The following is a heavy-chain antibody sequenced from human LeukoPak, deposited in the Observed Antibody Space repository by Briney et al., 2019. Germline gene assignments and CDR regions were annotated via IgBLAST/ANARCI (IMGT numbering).Heavy chain of an antibody. CDR2: IIPIFGTA. J-gene: IGHJ4*02. D-gene: IGHD2-21*01. CDR3: ARDAEYCAGDC. V-gene: IGHV1-69*06. CDR1: GGTFSSYA. Sequence: GSSVKVSCKASGGTFSSYAISWVRQAPGEGLEWMGGIIPIFGTANYAQKFQGRVTITADKSTSTAYMELSSLRSEDTAVYYCARDAEYCAGDCWGQGTLVTVSS.